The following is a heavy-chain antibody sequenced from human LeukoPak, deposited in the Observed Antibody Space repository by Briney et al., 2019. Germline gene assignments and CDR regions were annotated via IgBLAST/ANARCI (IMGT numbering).Heavy chain of an antibody. CDR3: VSVRRGNKIDY. D-gene: IGHD1/OR15-1a*01. CDR2: INYSGSS. V-gene: IGHV4-34*01. J-gene: IGHJ4*02. CDR1: DGSFSGYY. Sequence: SETLSLTCAGYDGSFSGYYWRWIRQPPGKGLEWIAEINYSGSSNYNPSLKSRVTISLDTSKNQFSLKRSSVTAADTAVYYCVSVRRGNKIDYWGQGALVTVSS.